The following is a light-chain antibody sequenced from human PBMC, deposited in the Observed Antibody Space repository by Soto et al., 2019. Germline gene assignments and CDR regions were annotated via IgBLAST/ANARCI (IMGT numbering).Light chain of an antibody. CDR1: QSVSSSY. CDR3: QHYGSSLWT. CDR2: GAS. J-gene: IGKJ1*01. V-gene: IGKV3-20*01. Sequence: ETALTQSPRTLSLSPGTRATLSCRASQSVSSSYLAWYQQKPGQAPRLLIYGASSRATGIPDRFSGSGSGTDFTLTISRLEHEDYAVYYCQHYGSSLWTFGQGTKVDIK.